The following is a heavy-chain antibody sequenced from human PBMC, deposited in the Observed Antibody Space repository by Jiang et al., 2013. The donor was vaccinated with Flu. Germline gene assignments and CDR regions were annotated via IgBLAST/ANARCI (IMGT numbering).Heavy chain of an antibody. V-gene: IGHV2-5*02. Sequence: TCTFSGFSLSTSGVGVGWIRQPPGKALEWLALIYWDDDKRYSPSLKSRLTITKDTSKNQVVLTMTNMDPVDTATYYCAHSETAMTTVTTAGFAFDYWGQGTLVTVSS. CDR2: IYWDDDK. CDR3: AHSETAMTTVTTAGFAFDY. J-gene: IGHJ4*02. D-gene: IGHD4-17*01. CDR1: GFSLSTSGVG.